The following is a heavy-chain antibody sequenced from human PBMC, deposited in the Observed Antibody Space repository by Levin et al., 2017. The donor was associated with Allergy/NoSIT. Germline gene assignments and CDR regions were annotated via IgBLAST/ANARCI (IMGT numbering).Heavy chain of an antibody. CDR2: IKQDGSEK. V-gene: IGHV3-7*01. J-gene: IGHJ5*02. CDR1: GFTFSSYW. D-gene: IGHD3-16*01. Sequence: GESLKISCAASGFTFSSYWMSWVRQAPGKGLEWVANIKQDGSEKYYVDSVKGRFTISRDNAKNSLYLQMNSLRAEDTAVYYCARDGRRGGYNWFDPWGQGTLVTVSS. CDR3: ARDGRRGGYNWFDP.